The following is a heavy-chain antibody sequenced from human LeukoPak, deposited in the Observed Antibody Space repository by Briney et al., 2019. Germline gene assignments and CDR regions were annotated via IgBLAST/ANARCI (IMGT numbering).Heavy chain of an antibody. CDR3: ARLPYDSSGYYPGDDY. D-gene: IGHD3-22*01. CDR2: IYYSGST. J-gene: IGHJ4*02. CDR1: GGSISSGGYY. Sequence: SQTLSLTCTVSGGSISSGGYYWSWIRQHPGKGLEWIGCIYYSGSTYYNPSLKSRVTISVDTSKNQFSLKLSSVTAADTAVYYCARLPYDSSGYYPGDDYWGQGTLVTVSS. V-gene: IGHV4-31*03.